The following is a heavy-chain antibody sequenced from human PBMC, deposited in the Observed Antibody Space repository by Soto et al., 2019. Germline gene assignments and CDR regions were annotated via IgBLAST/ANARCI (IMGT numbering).Heavy chain of an antibody. CDR2: INPYNGNT. Sequence: ASVKVSCKASGYTFTSYGISWVRQAPGQGLEWMGWINPYNGNTNYAEKFLGRVTVTTDTSTGTAYMELRSLTSDDTAVFYCAIVRVGLASHHVWHYWGQGTTVTVSS. J-gene: IGHJ6*02. CDR1: GYTFTSYG. CDR3: AIVRVGLASHHVWHY. D-gene: IGHD3-16*01. V-gene: IGHV1-18*01.